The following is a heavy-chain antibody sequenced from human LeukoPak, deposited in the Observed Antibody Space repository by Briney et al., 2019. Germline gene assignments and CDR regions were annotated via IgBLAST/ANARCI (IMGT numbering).Heavy chain of an antibody. CDR1: GDSITSSSYY. Sequence: SETLSLTCTVSGDSITSSSYYWGWIRQPPGKGLEWIGYTYYSGSTSYNPSLKGRVAISADTAKNQFSLQLSSVTAADTAVYYCATNHCSGGTCYFDYWGQGTRVTVSS. CDR2: TYYSGST. V-gene: IGHV4-39*01. D-gene: IGHD2-15*01. J-gene: IGHJ4*02. CDR3: ATNHCSGGTCYFDY.